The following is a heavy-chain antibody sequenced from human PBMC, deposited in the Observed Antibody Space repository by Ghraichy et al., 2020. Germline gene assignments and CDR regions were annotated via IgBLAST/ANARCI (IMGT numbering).Heavy chain of an antibody. J-gene: IGHJ4*02. CDR2: INHSGST. V-gene: IGHV4-34*01. CDR3: ARGRRLLWFGELLTRGNSAFDY. D-gene: IGHD3-10*01. Sequence: SETLSLTCAVYGGSFSGYYWSWIRQPPGKGLEWIGEINHSGSTNYNPSLKSRVTISVDTSKNQFSLKLSSVTAADTAVYYCARGRRLLWFGELLTRGNSAFDYWGQGTLVTVSS. CDR1: GGSFSGYY.